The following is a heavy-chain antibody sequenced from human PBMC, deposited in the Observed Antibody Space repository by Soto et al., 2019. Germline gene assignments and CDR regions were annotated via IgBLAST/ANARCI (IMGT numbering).Heavy chain of an antibody. V-gene: IGHV1-69*12. CDR3: XXXXXXXLXXTRXSYGMDV. CDR1: GGTFSSYA. CDR2: IIPIFGTA. J-gene: IGHJ6*02. Sequence: QVQLVQSGAEVKKPGSSVKVSCKASGGTFSSYAXSXVRQXPGQGLEXXXGIIPIFGTANYAQKFQGRVTITADEXXXXXXXXXXXXXXXXXXXXXXXXXXXXXLXXTRXSYGMDVWGQGTTVTVSS.